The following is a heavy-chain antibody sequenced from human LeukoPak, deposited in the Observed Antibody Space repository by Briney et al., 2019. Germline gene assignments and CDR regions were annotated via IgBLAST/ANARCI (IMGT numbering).Heavy chain of an antibody. V-gene: IGHV3-53*01. D-gene: IGHD1-26*01. CDR2: IYTGGST. CDR3: ARSLGARGDY. Sequence: GGSLRLSCAASGFTVSRDYMSLVRQAPGRGLEWVSVIYTGGSTYYADSATGRFTISRDNSENTLYLQMNNLRAEDTAVYYCARSLGARGDYWGQGTLVTVSS. CDR1: GFTVSRDY. J-gene: IGHJ4*02.